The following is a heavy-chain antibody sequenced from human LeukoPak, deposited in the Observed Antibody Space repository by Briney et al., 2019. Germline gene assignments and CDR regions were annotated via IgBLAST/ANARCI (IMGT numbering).Heavy chain of an antibody. CDR1: GFTFSDYY. CDR2: ISSSGSTI. CDR3: ARDLRSTYGDYGLDY. D-gene: IGHD4-17*01. Sequence: GGSLRLSCAASGFTFSDYYISWIRQAPGKGLEWVSYISSSGSTIYYADSVKGRFTISRDNAKNSLYLQMNSLRAEDTAVYYCARDLRSTYGDYGLDYWGQGTLVTVSS. J-gene: IGHJ4*02. V-gene: IGHV3-11*01.